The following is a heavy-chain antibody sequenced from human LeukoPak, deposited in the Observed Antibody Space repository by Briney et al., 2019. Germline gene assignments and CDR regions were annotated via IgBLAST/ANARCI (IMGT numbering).Heavy chain of an antibody. D-gene: IGHD4-17*01. V-gene: IGHV2-70*19. Sequence: SGPTLVNPTQTLTLTCTFSGFSLSTRGVCVSWVRQPPGKALEWLALIGWDDDKHYSTSLKTRLTISKDTSKTQVVLTMTNRDPVDTATYYCARVHGARGFYDFDYWGQGTLVTVSS. CDR1: GFSLSTRGVC. CDR2: IGWDDDK. J-gene: IGHJ4*02. CDR3: ARVHGARGFYDFDY.